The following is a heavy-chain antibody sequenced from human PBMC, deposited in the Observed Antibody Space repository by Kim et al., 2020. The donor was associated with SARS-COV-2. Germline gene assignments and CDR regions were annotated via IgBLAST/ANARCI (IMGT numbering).Heavy chain of an antibody. Sequence: GESLKISCKGSGYSFTSYWISWVRQMPGKGLEWMVRIDPSDSYTNYSPSFQGHVTISADKSISTAYLQWSSLKASDTAMYYCARHLGYCSSTSCRGVAYYGMDVWGQGTTVTVSS. CDR1: GYSFTSYW. CDR3: ARHLGYCSSTSCRGVAYYGMDV. D-gene: IGHD2-2*01. J-gene: IGHJ6*02. CDR2: IDPSDSYT. V-gene: IGHV5-10-1*01.